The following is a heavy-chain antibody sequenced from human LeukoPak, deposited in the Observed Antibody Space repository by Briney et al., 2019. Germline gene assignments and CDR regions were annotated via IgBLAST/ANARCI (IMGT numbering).Heavy chain of an antibody. CDR2: IYSGGST. D-gene: IGHD3-3*01. CDR1: GFTVSSNY. J-gene: IGHJ6*02. CDR3: ARGGVALWDYYYYGMDV. V-gene: IGHV3-66*01. Sequence: GGSLRLSCAASGFTVSSNYMSWVRQAPGKGLEWVSVIYSGGSTYYADSVKGRFTISRDNSKNTLYLQMNSLRAEDTAVYYCARGGVALWDYYYYGMDVWGQGTTVTVS.